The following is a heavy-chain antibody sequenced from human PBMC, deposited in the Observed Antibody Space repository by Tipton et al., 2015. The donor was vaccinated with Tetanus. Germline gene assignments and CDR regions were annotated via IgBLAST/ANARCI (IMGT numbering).Heavy chain of an antibody. CDR2: IDHSGNT. J-gene: IGHJ6*02. V-gene: IGHV4-59*11. D-gene: IGHD5-12*01. CDR1: GGSLSSLL. CDR3: ARKLADYNGGGMDV. Sequence: TLSLTCTVSGGSLSSLLWTWTRLSPGKGLEWIGYIDHSGNTNYNPSLRSRVTMSLDTSKNQFSLKVTSVTAADTAVYFCARKLADYNGGGMDVWGPGTTVTVSS.